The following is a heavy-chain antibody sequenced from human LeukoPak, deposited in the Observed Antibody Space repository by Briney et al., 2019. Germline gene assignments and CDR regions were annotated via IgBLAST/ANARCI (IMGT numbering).Heavy chain of an antibody. CDR3: STVGDRHLERLGVGYYYYMDV. V-gene: IGHV1-69-2*01. Sequence: VRLSCKLSGYTFTDYYMHWVPPAPGKGLEWMGLVYPEDGEPIYAEKFQGRVTITADTSTDTAYMDIRSLRSPAPAVYFSSTVGDRHLERLGVGYYYYMDVWGKGTTVTVSS. CDR1: GYTFTDYY. CDR2: VYPEDGEP. J-gene: IGHJ6*03. D-gene: IGHD1-1*01.